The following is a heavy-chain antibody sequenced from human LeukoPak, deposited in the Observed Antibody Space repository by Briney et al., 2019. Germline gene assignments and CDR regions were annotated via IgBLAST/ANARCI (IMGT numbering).Heavy chain of an antibody. V-gene: IGHV3-66*01. CDR3: ARDRFFDV. Sequence: GGSLRLSCEASGFTFSDYYLGWVRQAPGKGLEWVSLIESGATTYYSHSAKGRFTISRDSSKNTLYLQMNSLRAEDTAVYYCARDRFFDVWGQGTMVTVSS. CDR2: IESGATT. J-gene: IGHJ3*01. CDR1: GFTFSDYY.